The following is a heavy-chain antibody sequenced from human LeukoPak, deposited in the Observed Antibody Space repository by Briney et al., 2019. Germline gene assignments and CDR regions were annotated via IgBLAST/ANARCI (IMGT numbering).Heavy chain of an antibody. CDR3: ARLGAGPTYYDFWSGYSSFYFDY. CDR1: GGSFSGYY. J-gene: IGHJ4*02. D-gene: IGHD3-3*01. V-gene: IGHV4-34*01. CDR2: ISSSGNT. Sequence: SETLSLTCAVYGGSFSGYYWSWIRQPPGKGLEWIGGISSSGNTYYNPSLKSRITIFIDTSKNHFSLKLSSVSAADTAVYYCARLGAGPTYYDFWSGYSSFYFDYWGQGTLVTVSS.